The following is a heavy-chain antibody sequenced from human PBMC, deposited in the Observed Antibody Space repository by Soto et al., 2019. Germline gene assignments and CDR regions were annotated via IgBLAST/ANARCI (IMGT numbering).Heavy chain of an antibody. V-gene: IGHV3-9*01. J-gene: IGHJ4*02. CDR1: GFTFDDYA. CDR2: ISWNSGSI. D-gene: IGHD3-3*01. Sequence: EVQLVESGGGLVQPGRSLRLSCAASGFTFDDYAMHWVRQAPGKGLEWVSGISWNSGSIGNADSVKGRFTISRDNAKNSQYLQMNSLRAEDTALYYCAKDIRVDYDFWSGYYQGGFDYWGQGTLVTVSS. CDR3: AKDIRVDYDFWSGYYQGGFDY.